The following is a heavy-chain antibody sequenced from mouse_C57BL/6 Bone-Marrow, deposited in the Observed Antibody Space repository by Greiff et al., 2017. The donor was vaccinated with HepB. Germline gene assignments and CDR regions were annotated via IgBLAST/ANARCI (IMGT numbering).Heavy chain of an antibody. J-gene: IGHJ4*01. CDR2: IYPGNGDT. CDR3: ARAMGFITTVVATNYYAMDY. V-gene: IGHV1-12*01. CDR1: GYTFTSYN. D-gene: IGHD1-1*01. Sequence: VQLQQSGAELVRPGASVKMSCKASGYTFTSYNMHWVKQTPRQGLEWIGAIYPGNGDTSYNQKFKGKATLTVDKSSSTAYMQLSSLTSEDSAVYFCARAMGFITTVVATNYYAMDYWGQGTSVTVSS.